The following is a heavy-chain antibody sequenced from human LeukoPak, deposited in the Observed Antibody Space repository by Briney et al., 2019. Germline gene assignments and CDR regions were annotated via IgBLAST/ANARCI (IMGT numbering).Heavy chain of an antibody. CDR1: GFTFSSYA. J-gene: IGHJ4*02. Sequence: PGRSLRLSCAASGFTFSSYAMHWVRQAPGKGLEWVAVISYDGSNKYYADSVKGRFTISRDNSKNTLYLQMNSLRAEDTAVYYCAKDRPLGGEPDYFDYWGQGTLVTVSS. D-gene: IGHD2-21*01. CDR2: ISYDGSNK. V-gene: IGHV3-30-3*01. CDR3: AKDRPLGGEPDYFDY.